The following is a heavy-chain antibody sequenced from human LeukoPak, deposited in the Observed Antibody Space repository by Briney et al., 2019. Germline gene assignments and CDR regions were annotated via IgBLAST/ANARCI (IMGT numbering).Heavy chain of an antibody. D-gene: IGHD3-22*01. CDR2: ISGSGGST. CDR3: AKDFRTYYYDSSGYYGDY. J-gene: IGHJ4*02. V-gene: IGHV3-23*01. Sequence: GGSLRLSCAASGFTFSSYAMSRVRQAPGKGLEWVSAISGSGGSTYYADSVKGRFTISRDNSKNTLYLQMNSLRAEDTAVYYCAKDFRTYYYDSSGYYGDYWGQGTLVTVSS. CDR1: GFTFSSYA.